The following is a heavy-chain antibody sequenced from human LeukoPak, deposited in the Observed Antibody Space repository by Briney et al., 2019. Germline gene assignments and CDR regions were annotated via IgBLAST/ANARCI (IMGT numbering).Heavy chain of an antibody. Sequence: GGSLRLSCAASGFSFSNCWMDWVRQAPGKGLEWVANINQDGSVKQYLDSVKGRFTVSRDNAKNSLFLQMNSLRAEDTAMYYCARDRLTNDAFDIWGQGTMVTVSS. CDR2: INQDGSVK. CDR3: ARDRLTNDAFDI. J-gene: IGHJ3*02. CDR1: GFSFSNCW. V-gene: IGHV3-7*01. D-gene: IGHD2-8*01.